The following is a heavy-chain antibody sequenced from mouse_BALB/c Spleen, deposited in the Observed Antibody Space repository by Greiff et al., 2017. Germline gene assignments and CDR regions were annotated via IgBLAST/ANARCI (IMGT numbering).Heavy chain of an antibody. V-gene: IGHV14-3*02. CDR1: GFNITDSY. CDR3: ARTTEGNYWYFDV. J-gene: IGHJ1*01. Sequence: EVQLQQSGAELVKPGASVKLSCTASGFNITDSYMHWVKQRPEQGLEWIGRIDPANGNTKYDPKFQGKATITADKSSNTAYLQLSSLTSEDTAVYYCARTTEGNYWYFDVWGAGTTVTVSS. D-gene: IGHD1-1*01. CDR2: IDPANGNT.